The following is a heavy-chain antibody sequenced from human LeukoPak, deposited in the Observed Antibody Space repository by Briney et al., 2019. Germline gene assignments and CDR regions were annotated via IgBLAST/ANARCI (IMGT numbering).Heavy chain of an antibody. CDR3: ARIRGYDYVWWSYRSYYFDY. D-gene: IGHD3-16*02. V-gene: IGHV2-70*01. Sequence: SGPTQLHPQPPLTLTCTFSGFSLSTRGMCVSWIRQPSVKALEWLTHIEWDDDKYYSTSLKTRLTISKDTSKNQVVLIMTNMDPVDTATYYCARIRGYDYVWWSYRSYYFDYWGQGTLVTVSS. CDR1: GFSLSTRGMC. J-gene: IGHJ4*02. CDR2: IEWDDDK.